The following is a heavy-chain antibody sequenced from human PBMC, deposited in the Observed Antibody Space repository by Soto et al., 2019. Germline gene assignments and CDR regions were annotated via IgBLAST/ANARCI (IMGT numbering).Heavy chain of an antibody. D-gene: IGHD6-13*01. CDR1: GGSISSYY. CDR3: ARGSSAAGM. J-gene: IGHJ4*02. V-gene: IGHV4-59*01. CDR2: IYYSGST. Sequence: PSKTLALTCTVYGGSISSYYWSWIRQPPGKGLEWIGYIYYSGSTNYNPSLKSRVAISVDTSKNQFFLKLSSVTAADTAVYYCARGSSAAGMRGQVPLFPVSS.